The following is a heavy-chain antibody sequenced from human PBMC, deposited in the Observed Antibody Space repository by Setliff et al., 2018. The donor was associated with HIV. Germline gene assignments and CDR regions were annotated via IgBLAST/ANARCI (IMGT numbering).Heavy chain of an antibody. D-gene: IGHD3-22*01. CDR3: AKELAASGLGYFDS. Sequence: PGGSLRLSCAASGFTVSGNYMNWVRQAPGKGLEWVSEILSTGERTFYADSVKGRFTISRDNSKNTVYLQMNSLSAEDTAEYYCAKELAASGLGYFDSWGRGILVTVSS. CDR1: GFTVSGNY. V-gene: IGHV3-23*01. CDR2: ILSTGERT. J-gene: IGHJ4*02.